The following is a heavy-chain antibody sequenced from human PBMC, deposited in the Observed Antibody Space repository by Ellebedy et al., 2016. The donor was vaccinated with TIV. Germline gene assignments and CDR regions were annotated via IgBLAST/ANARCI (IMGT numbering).Heavy chain of an antibody. Sequence: AASVKVSCKASGYTFTNYYIHWVRQAPGQGLEWMGIIDPSDGGTNYPQKFQGRVTMTRDTSTSTLYMQLISLRSEDTAVYYCAREARGTGGFDPWGQGTLVTVSS. D-gene: IGHD2-8*02. V-gene: IGHV1-46*01. CDR3: AREARGTGGFDP. CDR2: IDPSDGGT. CDR1: GYTFTNYY. J-gene: IGHJ5*02.